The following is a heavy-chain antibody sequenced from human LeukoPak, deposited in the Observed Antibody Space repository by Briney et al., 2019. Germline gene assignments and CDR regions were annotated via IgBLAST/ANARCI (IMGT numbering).Heavy chain of an antibody. CDR2: IYSSGST. D-gene: IGHD6-6*01. Sequence: SETLSLTCTVSGGSISSYYWSWIRQPPGKGLEWIGYIYSSGSTNYSPSLKSRVTISVDTSKNQFSLKLYSVTAADTAVYYCARARADAFDIWGQGTMVTVSS. J-gene: IGHJ3*02. CDR1: GGSISSYY. CDR3: ARARADAFDI. V-gene: IGHV4-59*08.